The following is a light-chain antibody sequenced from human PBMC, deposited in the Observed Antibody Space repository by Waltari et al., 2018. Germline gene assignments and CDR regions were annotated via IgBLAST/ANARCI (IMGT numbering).Light chain of an antibody. J-gene: IGLJ1*01. Sequence: QSALTQPASVSGSPGQSLTISCTGTSSDVGGSNYVSWYHQHPGKAPKPMIYDVSDRPSGVSNRFSGSKSGNTASLTISGLQAEDEADYYCSSYTSSNTYVFGTGTKVTVL. CDR3: SSYTSSNTYV. V-gene: IGLV2-14*03. CDR2: DVS. CDR1: SSDVGGSNY.